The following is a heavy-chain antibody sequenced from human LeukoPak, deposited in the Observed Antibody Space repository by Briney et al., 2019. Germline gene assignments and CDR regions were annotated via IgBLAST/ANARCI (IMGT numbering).Heavy chain of an antibody. CDR3: ARKLQGPNNYFDP. V-gene: IGHV4-31*03. CDR1: GGSISSGGYY. CDR2: IYYSGST. J-gene: IGHJ5*02. Sequence: TLSLTCTVSGGSISSGGYYWSWIRLHPGKGLEWIGYIYYSGSTYYNPSLKSRVTISVDTSRNQFSLKLNSVTAADAAVYYCARKLQGPNNYFDPWGQGTLVTVSS.